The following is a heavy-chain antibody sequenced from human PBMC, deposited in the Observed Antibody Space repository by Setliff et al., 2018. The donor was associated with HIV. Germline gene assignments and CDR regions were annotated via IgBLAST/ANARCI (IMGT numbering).Heavy chain of an antibody. CDR1: GGSISSGSYY. CDR3: ARVLPGGDYIEGFDI. Sequence: SETLSLTCTVSGGSISSGSYYWSWIRQPAGKGLEWIGHIFTSGSTNYNPSLKSRVTIAGDTSKNHFSRKLSSVTAADTAVYYCARVLPGGDYIEGFDIWGQGTMVTVS. V-gene: IGHV4-61*09. J-gene: IGHJ3*02. CDR2: IFTSGST. D-gene: IGHD4-17*01.